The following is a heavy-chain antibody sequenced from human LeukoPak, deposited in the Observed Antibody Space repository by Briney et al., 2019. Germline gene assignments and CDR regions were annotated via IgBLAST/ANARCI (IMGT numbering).Heavy chain of an antibody. CDR3: ARLYYYGSGFDY. CDR1: GGSISSSSYY. CDR2: IYYSGST. Sequence: PSETLSLTCTASGGSISSSSYYWGWIRQPPGKGLEWIGSIYYSGSTYYNPSLKSRVTISVDTSKNQFSLKLSSVTAADTAVYYCARLYYYGSGFDYWGQGTLVTVSS. V-gene: IGHV4-39*01. J-gene: IGHJ4*02. D-gene: IGHD3-10*01.